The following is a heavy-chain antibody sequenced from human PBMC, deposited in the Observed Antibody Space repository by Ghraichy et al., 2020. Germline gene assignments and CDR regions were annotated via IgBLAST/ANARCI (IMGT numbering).Heavy chain of an antibody. D-gene: IGHD1-26*01. J-gene: IGHJ2*01. CDR3: ATGLGGRGSKASWYFDL. Sequence: VKVSCKVSGYTLTELSMHWVRQAPGKGLEWMGGFDPEDGETIYAQKFQGRVTMTEDTSTDTAYMELSSLRSEDTAVYYCATGLGGRGSKASWYFDLWGRGTLVTVSS. V-gene: IGHV1-24*01. CDR2: FDPEDGET. CDR1: GYTLTELS.